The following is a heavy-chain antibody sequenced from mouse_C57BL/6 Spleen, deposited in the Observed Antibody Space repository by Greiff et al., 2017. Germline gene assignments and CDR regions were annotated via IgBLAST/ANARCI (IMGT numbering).Heavy chain of an antibody. D-gene: IGHD1-1*01. Sequence: VQLKESGGGLVQPGGSLSLSCAASGFTFTDYYMSWVRQPPGKALEWLGFIRNKANGYTTEYSASVKGRFTISRDNSQSILYLQMNALRAEDSATYYCARLGATTTVVATRWYFDYWGQGTTLTVSS. V-gene: IGHV7-3*01. CDR1: GFTFTDYY. CDR3: ARLGATTTVVATRWYFDY. J-gene: IGHJ2*01. CDR2: IRNKANGYTT.